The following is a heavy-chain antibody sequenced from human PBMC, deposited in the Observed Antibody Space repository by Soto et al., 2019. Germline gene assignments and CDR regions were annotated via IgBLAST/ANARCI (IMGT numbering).Heavy chain of an antibody. CDR3: AMYSSSSLDY. Sequence: QVQLVQSRAEVKKPGASVKVSCKASGYTFTSYAISWVRQAPGQGLEWMGWISPYNGNTTSAQKFHGRVTMTTDTSTSTAYMELRSLRSGDTAVYYCAMYSSSSLDYWGQGTLITVAS. V-gene: IGHV1-18*04. J-gene: IGHJ4*02. CDR2: ISPYNGNT. D-gene: IGHD6-6*01. CDR1: GYTFTSYA.